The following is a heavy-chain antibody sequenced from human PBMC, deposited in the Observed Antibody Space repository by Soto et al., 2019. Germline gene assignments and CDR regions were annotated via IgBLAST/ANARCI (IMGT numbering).Heavy chain of an antibody. Sequence: EVQLVESGGGLVQPGGSLRLSCVDSGFTFSSYWMSWVRQAPVKGLEWVGNIKQDGSEENYVDSVKGRFPISSDNAKNSMYLQMNSLRAEDTAVYYCARIASSGRGWDVWGQGTTVVVSS. J-gene: IGHJ6*02. CDR3: ARIASSGRGWDV. CDR2: IKQDGSEE. V-gene: IGHV3-7*01. D-gene: IGHD3-10*01. CDR1: GFTFSSYW.